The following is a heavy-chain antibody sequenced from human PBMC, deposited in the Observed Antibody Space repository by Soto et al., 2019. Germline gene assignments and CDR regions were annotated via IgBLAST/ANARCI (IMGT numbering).Heavy chain of an antibody. CDR3: AKDTLRFGEERGHGMDV. CDR2: ISWDGGST. V-gene: IGHV3-43*01. CDR1: GFTFDDYT. Sequence: DVQLVESGGVVVQPGGSLRLSCAASGFTFDDYTMHWVRQAPGKGLEWVSLISWDGGSTYYTDSVKGRFTISRDNSKNSLYLQMNSLRTEDTALYYCAKDTLRFGEERGHGMDVLGQGTTVTVSS. D-gene: IGHD3-10*01. J-gene: IGHJ6*02.